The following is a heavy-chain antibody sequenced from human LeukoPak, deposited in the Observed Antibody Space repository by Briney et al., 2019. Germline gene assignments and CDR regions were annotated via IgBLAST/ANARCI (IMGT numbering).Heavy chain of an antibody. CDR1: GFTVSSNY. CDR2: IYSGGST. V-gene: IGHV3-53*01. J-gene: IGHJ6*03. Sequence: GGSLRLSFAASGFTVSSNYMSWVRQAPGKGLEWVSVIYSGGSTYYADSVKGRFTISRDNSKNTLYLQMNSLRAGDTAVYYCARSPDYYYYMDVWGKGTTVTVSS. CDR3: ARSPDYYYYMDV.